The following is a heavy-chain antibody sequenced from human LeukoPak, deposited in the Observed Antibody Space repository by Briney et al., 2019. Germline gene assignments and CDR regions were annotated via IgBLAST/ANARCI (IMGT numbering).Heavy chain of an antibody. Sequence: GASVKVSCKASGYTLTDYYMHWVRQAPGEGLEWMGWINPNTGDTNYAQRFQGRVTLTRDTSISTAYMELSRLRSDDSAVYYCARDTIAAWEGGAEYNWFDPWGQGTLVTVSS. CDR2: INPNTGDT. CDR1: GYTLTDYY. J-gene: IGHJ5*02. V-gene: IGHV1-2*02. CDR3: ARDTIAAWEGGAEYNWFDP. D-gene: IGHD6-6*01.